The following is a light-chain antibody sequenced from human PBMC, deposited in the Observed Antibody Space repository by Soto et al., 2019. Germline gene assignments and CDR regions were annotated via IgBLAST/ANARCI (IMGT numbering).Light chain of an antibody. V-gene: IGKV3-20*01. J-gene: IGKJ3*01. CDR2: GAS. Sequence: EVVLTQSPDTLFLSPGERATLSCRASQTIASDYLAWYQQKRGQAPRLLIYGASTRATGVPDRFSGSESATDFTLTINRLEPDDSAVYYCQQFGYSVIFSFDPGTKVHIE. CDR3: QQFGYSVIFS. CDR1: QTIASDY.